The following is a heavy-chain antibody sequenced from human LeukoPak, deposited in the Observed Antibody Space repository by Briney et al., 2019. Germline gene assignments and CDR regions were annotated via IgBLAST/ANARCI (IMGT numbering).Heavy chain of an antibody. D-gene: IGHD3-9*01. V-gene: IGHV3-23*01. Sequence: PGGSLRLSCAASGFTFSSNAMSWVRQAPGKGLEWVSAISGSGGSTYYADSVKGRFTISRDNSKNTLYLQMNSLRAEDTAVYYCAKDGGEYYDILTGYYPRLYYMDVWGKGTTVTISS. J-gene: IGHJ6*03. CDR3: AKDGGEYYDILTGYYPRLYYMDV. CDR2: ISGSGGST. CDR1: GFTFSSNA.